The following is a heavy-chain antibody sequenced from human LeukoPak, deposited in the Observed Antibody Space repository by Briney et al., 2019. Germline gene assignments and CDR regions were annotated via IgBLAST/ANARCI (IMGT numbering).Heavy chain of an antibody. Sequence: GGSLRLSCAASGFTFSNAWMSWVRQPPGKGLEWVGCIKSKTDGGTTDYAAPVKGRFTISRDDSKNTLYLQMNSPKTEDTAVYYCTTFPRSYDGILTVYYPDYWGQGTLVTVSS. CDR1: GFTFSNAW. J-gene: IGHJ4*02. V-gene: IGHV3-15*01. CDR3: TTFPRSYDGILTVYYPDY. CDR2: IKSKTDGGTT. D-gene: IGHD3-9*01.